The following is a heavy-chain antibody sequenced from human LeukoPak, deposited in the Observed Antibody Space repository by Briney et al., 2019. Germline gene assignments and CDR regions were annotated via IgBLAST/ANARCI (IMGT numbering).Heavy chain of an antibody. CDR1: GFTFSTYS. Sequence: GGSLRLSCAASGFTFSTYSMNWVRQAPGKGLEWVSSISRSSYINYADSVKGRFTISRDNAKNSLYLQMNSLRAEDTAVYYCTRGGYISGNAFDIWGQGTMVTVSS. CDR2: ISRSSYI. CDR3: TRGGYISGNAFDI. D-gene: IGHD6-19*01. V-gene: IGHV3-21*01. J-gene: IGHJ3*02.